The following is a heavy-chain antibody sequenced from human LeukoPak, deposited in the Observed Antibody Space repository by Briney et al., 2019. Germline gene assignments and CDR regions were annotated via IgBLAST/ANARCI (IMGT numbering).Heavy chain of an antibody. J-gene: IGHJ4*02. D-gene: IGHD2-15*01. CDR3: ARGSVVAARVSSGY. Sequence: GGSLRLSCVASGFSFSNYWMHWVRQAPGKGLVWVSRINSDGSNTGYADSVKGRFTISRDNAKNTLFLQMNGLRAEDTAVYYCARGSVVAARVSSGYWGQGTLVTVSS. CDR1: GFSFSNYW. CDR2: INSDGSNT. V-gene: IGHV3-74*01.